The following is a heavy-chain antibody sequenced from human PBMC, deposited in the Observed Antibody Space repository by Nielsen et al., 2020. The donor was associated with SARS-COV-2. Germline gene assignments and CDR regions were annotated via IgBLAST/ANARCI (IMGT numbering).Heavy chain of an antibody. J-gene: IGHJ5*02. CDR3: AKGYDSYFDP. Sequence: GESLKISCAASGFTFSDYYMSWIRQAPGKGLEWVSYISSSSSYTNYADSVKGRFTISRDNAKNSLYLQMNSLRSEDTAVYYCAKGYDSYFDPWGQGTLVTVSS. V-gene: IGHV3-11*03. CDR2: ISSSSSYT. D-gene: IGHD5-12*01. CDR1: GFTFSDYY.